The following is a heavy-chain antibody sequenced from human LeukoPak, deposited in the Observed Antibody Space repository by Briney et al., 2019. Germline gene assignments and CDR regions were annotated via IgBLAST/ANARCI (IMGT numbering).Heavy chain of an antibody. J-gene: IGHJ4*02. CDR2: ISAYNGNT. CDR1: GYTFTSYG. Sequence: SVKVSCKASGYTFTSYGISWVRQAPGQGLEWMGWISAYNGNTNYAQKLQGRVTMTTDTSTSTAYMELRSLRSDDTAVYYCARALGAYYYDSSGYYDDYWGQGTLVTVSS. D-gene: IGHD3-22*01. V-gene: IGHV1-18*01. CDR3: ARALGAYYYDSSGYYDDY.